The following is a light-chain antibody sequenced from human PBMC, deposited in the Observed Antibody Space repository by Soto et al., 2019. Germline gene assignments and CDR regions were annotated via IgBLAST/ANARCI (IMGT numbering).Light chain of an antibody. CDR3: QQYDTSPRT. Sequence: EIVLTQSPGTLSLSPVERATLSCMASQSVSSTHLAWYQQKPGQAPRLLIYGASSRATGIPDRFSGSGSGTDFTLTISRLEPEDFAVYYCQQYDTSPRTFGQGTKVDIK. V-gene: IGKV3-20*01. J-gene: IGKJ1*01. CDR2: GAS. CDR1: QSVSSTH.